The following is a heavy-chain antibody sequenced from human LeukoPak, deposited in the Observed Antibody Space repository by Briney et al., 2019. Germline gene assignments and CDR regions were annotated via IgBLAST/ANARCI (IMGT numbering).Heavy chain of an antibody. D-gene: IGHD6-13*01. V-gene: IGHV3-23*01. Sequence: GGSLRLSCAASGFTFSRHWMSWVRQAPGKGLEWVSAISGSGGSTYYADSVKGRFTISRDNSKNTLYLQMNSLRAEDTAVYYCAKEVAAASTIDYWGQGTLVTVSS. CDR2: ISGSGGST. J-gene: IGHJ4*02. CDR3: AKEVAAASTIDY. CDR1: GFTFSRHW.